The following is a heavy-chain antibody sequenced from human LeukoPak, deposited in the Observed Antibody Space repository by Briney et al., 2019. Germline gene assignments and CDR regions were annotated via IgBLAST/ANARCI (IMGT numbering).Heavy chain of an antibody. Sequence: SETLSLTCTVSGGSISSSSYYWGWIRQPPGKGLEWIGSIYYSGSTYYNPSLKSRVTISVDTSKNQFSLKLSSVTAADTAVYYCARVSLASGEGYYYYYYGMDVWGQGTTVTVSS. D-gene: IGHD2-15*01. J-gene: IGHJ6*02. CDR1: GGSISSSSYY. CDR2: IYYSGST. V-gene: IGHV4-39*07. CDR3: ARVSLASGEGYYYYYYGMDV.